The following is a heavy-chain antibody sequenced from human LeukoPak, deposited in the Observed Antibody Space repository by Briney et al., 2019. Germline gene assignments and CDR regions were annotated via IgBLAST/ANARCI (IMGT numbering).Heavy chain of an antibody. J-gene: IGHJ3*02. Sequence: ASVKVSCKASGYTFTSYYMHWVRQAPGQGLEWMGIINPSGGSTSYAQKLQGRVTMTRDMSTSTVYMELSSLRSEDTAVYYCAGIVVVTGDAFDIWGQGTMVTVSS. CDR1: GYTFTSYY. V-gene: IGHV1-46*01. CDR2: INPSGGST. D-gene: IGHD2-21*02. CDR3: AGIVVVTGDAFDI.